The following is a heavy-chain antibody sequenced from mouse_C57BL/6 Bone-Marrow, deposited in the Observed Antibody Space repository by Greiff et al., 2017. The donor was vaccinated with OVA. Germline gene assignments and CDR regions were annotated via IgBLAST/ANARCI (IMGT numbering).Heavy chain of an antibody. CDR1: GYTFTSYW. Sequence: QVQLQQPGAELVKPGASVKVSCKASGYTFTSYWMHWVKQRPGQGLEWIGRIHPSDSDTNYNQKFKGKATFTADTSSNTAYMQLSSLTTEDSAIYYCARRVLFYWYFEVWGTGTTVTASS. D-gene: IGHD1-1*02. CDR3: ARRVLFYWYFEV. J-gene: IGHJ1*03. V-gene: IGHV1-74*01. CDR2: IHPSDSDT.